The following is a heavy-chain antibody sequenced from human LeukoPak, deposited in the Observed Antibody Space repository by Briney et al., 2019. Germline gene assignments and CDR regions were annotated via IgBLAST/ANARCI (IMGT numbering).Heavy chain of an antibody. Sequence: GGSLRLSCAASGFTFSSYSMNWVRQAPGKGLGWVSSISSSSSYIYYADSVKGRFTISRDNAKNSLYLQMNSLRAEDTAVYYCARDFGDIVGATFDYWGQGTLVTVSS. CDR1: GFTFSSYS. D-gene: IGHD1-26*01. J-gene: IGHJ4*02. CDR2: ISSSSSYI. CDR3: ARDFGDIVGATFDY. V-gene: IGHV3-21*01.